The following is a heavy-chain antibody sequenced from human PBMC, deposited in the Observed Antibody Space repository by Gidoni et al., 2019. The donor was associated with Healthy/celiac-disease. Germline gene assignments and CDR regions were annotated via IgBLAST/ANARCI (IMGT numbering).Heavy chain of an antibody. J-gene: IGHJ4*02. CDR2: ISSSSSYI. CDR1: GFPFSSYS. D-gene: IGHD5-12*01. CDR3: ARGHTGYSGYEGCGY. V-gene: IGHV3-21*01. Sequence: EVQLVESGGGLVKPGGSLRLACAASGFPFSSYSMNWVRQAPGKGLEWVSSISSSSSYIYYADSVKGRFTISRDNAKNSLYLQMNSLRAEDTAVYYCARGHTGYSGYEGCGYWGQGTLVTVSS.